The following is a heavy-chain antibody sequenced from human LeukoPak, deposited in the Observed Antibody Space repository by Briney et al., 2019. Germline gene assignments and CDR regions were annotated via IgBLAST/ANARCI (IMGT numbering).Heavy chain of an antibody. CDR3: ARSKVVPAAFTRHYYGMDV. J-gene: IGHJ6*04. V-gene: IGHV4-34*01. Sequence: PSETLSLTCAVYGGSFSGYYWSWIRQPPGKGLEWIGETNHSGSTNYNPSLKSRVTISVDTSKNQFSLKLSSVTAADTAVYYCARSKVVPAAFTRHYYGMDVWGKGTTVTVSS. D-gene: IGHD2-2*01. CDR1: GGSFSGYY. CDR2: TNHSGST.